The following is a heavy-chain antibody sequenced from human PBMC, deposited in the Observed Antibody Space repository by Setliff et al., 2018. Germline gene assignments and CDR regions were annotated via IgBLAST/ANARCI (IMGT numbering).Heavy chain of an antibody. CDR3: ARMSGFLYMDV. V-gene: IGHV4-61*09. CDR2: IYTSGSN. CDR1: GGSISSGSDY. Sequence: SETLSLTCSVSGGSISSGSDYWTWIRQPAGKGLEWIGHIYTSGSNKYNPSLKGRATLSIDASKKQFSLKLTSVTAADTAVYYCARMSGFLYMDVWGKGTTVTVSS. J-gene: IGHJ6*03. D-gene: IGHD3-3*01.